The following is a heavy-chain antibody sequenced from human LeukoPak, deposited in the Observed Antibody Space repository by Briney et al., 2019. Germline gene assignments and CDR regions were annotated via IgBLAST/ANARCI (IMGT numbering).Heavy chain of an antibody. V-gene: IGHV3-30*03. Sequence: GGSLRLSCAASGFTFRSYGMHWVRQAPGKGLEWVAVISDDGSNKYYADSGKGRFTISRDNSKNTLYLRMNPLKTEDTAVYYCTTDPTLYNWNRNDYWGQGTLVTVSS. J-gene: IGHJ4*02. CDR3: TTDPTLYNWNRNDY. CDR1: GFTFRSYG. CDR2: ISDDGSNK. D-gene: IGHD1-20*01.